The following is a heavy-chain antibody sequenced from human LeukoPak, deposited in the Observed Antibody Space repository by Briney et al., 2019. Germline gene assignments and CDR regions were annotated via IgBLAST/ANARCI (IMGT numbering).Heavy chain of an antibody. V-gene: IGHV3-74*01. Sequence: GGSLRLSCAASGFTFSSYWMHWVRQAPGKGLVWVSRINIDESSPSYADSVKGRFTISRDNAKNTLYLQMNSLRAEDTAVYYCARDGWVDYWGQGTLVTVSS. CDR3: ARDGWVDY. CDR2: INIDESSP. J-gene: IGHJ4*02. CDR1: GFTFSSYW. D-gene: IGHD6-19*01.